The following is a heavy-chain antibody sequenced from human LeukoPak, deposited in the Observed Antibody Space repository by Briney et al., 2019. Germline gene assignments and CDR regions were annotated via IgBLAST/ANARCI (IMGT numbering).Heavy chain of an antibody. V-gene: IGHV1-3*01. CDR2: INAGNGNT. J-gene: IGHJ4*02. D-gene: IGHD3-10*01. CDR1: GYTFTSYA. Sequence: GASVKVSCKASGYTFTSYAMHWVRQAPGQRLEWMGWINAGNGNTKYSQKFQGRVTITRDTSASTAYMGLSSLRSEDTAVYYCARVWFGETHFDYWGQGTLVTVSS. CDR3: ARVWFGETHFDY.